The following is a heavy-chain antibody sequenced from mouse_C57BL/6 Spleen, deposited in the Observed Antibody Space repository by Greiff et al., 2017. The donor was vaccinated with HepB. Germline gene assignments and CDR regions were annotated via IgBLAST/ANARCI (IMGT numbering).Heavy chain of an antibody. CDR3: TRWLLRGYAMDY. D-gene: IGHD2-3*01. CDR2: IDPETGGT. CDR1: GYTFTDYE. J-gene: IGHJ4*01. V-gene: IGHV1-15*01. Sequence: QVHVKQSGAELVRPGASVTLSCKASGYTFTDYEMHWVKQTPVHGLEWIGAIDPETGGTAYNQKFKGKAILTADKSSSTAYMELRSLTSEDSAVYYCTRWLLRGYAMDYWGQGTSVTVSS.